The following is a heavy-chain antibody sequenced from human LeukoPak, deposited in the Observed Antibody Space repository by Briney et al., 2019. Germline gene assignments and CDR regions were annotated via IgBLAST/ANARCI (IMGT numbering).Heavy chain of an antibody. CDR1: GFTFSSYG. V-gene: IGHV3-30*18. Sequence: GGSLRLSCAASGFTFSSYGMHWVRQAPGKGLEWVAVISYDGSNKYYADSVKGRFTISRDNSKNTLYLQMNSLGAEDTAVYYCAKEAGYSGYDDYFDYWGQGTLVTVSS. CDR3: AKEAGYSGYDDYFDY. D-gene: IGHD5-12*01. CDR2: ISYDGSNK. J-gene: IGHJ4*02.